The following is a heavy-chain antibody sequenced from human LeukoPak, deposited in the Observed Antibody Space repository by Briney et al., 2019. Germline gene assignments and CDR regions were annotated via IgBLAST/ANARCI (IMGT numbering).Heavy chain of an antibody. CDR2: IWYDGSNK. Sequence: GGSLRLSCAASGFTFSSYDMHWVRQAPGKGLEWVAVIWYDGSNKYYADSVKGRFTIPRDNSKNTLYLQMNSLRAEDTAVYYCARGRGYDQYYFDYWGQGTLVTVSS. CDR1: GFTFSSYD. V-gene: IGHV3-33*01. J-gene: IGHJ4*02. D-gene: IGHD5-12*01. CDR3: ARGRGYDQYYFDY.